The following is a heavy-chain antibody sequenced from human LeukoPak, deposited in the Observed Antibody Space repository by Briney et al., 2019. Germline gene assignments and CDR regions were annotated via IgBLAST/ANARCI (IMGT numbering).Heavy chain of an antibody. V-gene: IGHV3-53*01. Sequence: YSGGTTYYADSVKGRFSISRDMYKNTLFLQMISLRAADTAVYYCARMNLNIVVVPAAIYAFDIWGQGTMVTVSS. CDR2: YSGGTT. D-gene: IGHD2-2*02. CDR3: ARMNLNIVVVPAAIYAFDI. J-gene: IGHJ3*02.